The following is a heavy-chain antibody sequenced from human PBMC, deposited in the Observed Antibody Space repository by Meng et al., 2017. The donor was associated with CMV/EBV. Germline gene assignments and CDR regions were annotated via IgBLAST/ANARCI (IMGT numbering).Heavy chain of an antibody. CDR1: GFSLSTSGVG. Sequence: QITLKESGPTLVKPTQTLTLTCPFPGFSLSTSGVGGGWIRQPPGKALEWLALIYWDDDKRYSPSLKSRLTITKDTSKNQVVLTMTNMDPVDTATYYCAHSGYYYDSSGYRIDYLGQGTLGTVAS. CDR2: IYWDDDK. V-gene: IGHV2-5*02. CDR3: AHSGYYYDSSGYRIDY. D-gene: IGHD3-22*01. J-gene: IGHJ4*02.